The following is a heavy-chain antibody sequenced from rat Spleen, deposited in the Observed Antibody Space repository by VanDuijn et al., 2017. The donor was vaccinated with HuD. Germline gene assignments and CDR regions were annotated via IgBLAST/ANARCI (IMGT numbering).Heavy chain of an antibody. V-gene: IGHV5-25*01. CDR3: AKEGITNSFAY. CDR2: ISTDGNNT. D-gene: IGHD1-10*01. J-gene: IGHJ3*01. CDR1: GFTFSNYY. Sequence: EVQLVESGGGLVQPGRSMKLSCAASGFTFSNYYMAWVRQAPTKGLEWVASISTDGNNTYYQDSVRGRFTISRDNAENTVYLQMNSLRSEDTATYYCAKEGITNSFAYWGQGTLVTVSS.